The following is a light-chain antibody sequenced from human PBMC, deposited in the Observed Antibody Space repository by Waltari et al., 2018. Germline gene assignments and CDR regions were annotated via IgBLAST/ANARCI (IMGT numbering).Light chain of an antibody. CDR1: QSIVSY. V-gene: IGKV1-39*01. CDR3: QQSFSTPWT. J-gene: IGKJ1*01. CDR2: DAS. Sequence: DIQMTQSPSSLSASVGDRVTITCRASQSIVSYLNWYRHKPGEAPKVLIYDASRLQSGVPSRFSGSGSGTDFTLTISSLQPDDFATYHCQQSFSTPWTFGQGTKVEI.